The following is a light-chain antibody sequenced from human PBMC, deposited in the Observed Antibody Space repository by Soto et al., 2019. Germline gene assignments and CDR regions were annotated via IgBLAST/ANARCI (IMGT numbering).Light chain of an antibody. J-gene: IGLJ3*02. V-gene: IGLV2-14*01. CDR3: SSYTSSSTWV. CDR1: SNDVGGYNY. Sequence: QSALTQPASVSGSPGQSITISCTGTSNDVGGYNYVSWYQQHPGKAPKLMIYEVNNRPSGLSNRFSGSKSGNTASLTISRLQDDDEADYYCSSYTSSSTWVFGGGTKVTVL. CDR2: EVN.